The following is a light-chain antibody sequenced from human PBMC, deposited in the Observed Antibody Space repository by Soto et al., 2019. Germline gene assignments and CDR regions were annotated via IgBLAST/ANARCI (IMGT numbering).Light chain of an antibody. J-gene: IGLJ1*01. V-gene: IGLV1-40*01. CDR1: SFDIGAGYA. CDR2: GNS. Sequence: QSVLTQPPSVSGAPGQRVTISCTGNSFDIGAGYAVHWYQQLPGTAPKLLIYGNSNRPSGVPDRFSGSKSGTSASLAITGLQAEDEADYYCQSYDSSLSGFDVFGTGTKLTVL. CDR3: QSYDSSLSGFDV.